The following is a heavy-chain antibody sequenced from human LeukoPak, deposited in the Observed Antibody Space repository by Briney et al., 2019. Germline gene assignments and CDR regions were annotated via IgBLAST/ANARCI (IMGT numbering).Heavy chain of an antibody. CDR3: ARRQLYFDY. V-gene: IGHV3-30-3*01. Sequence: GRSLRLSCAASGFTFSSYAMHWVRQAPGKGLEWVAVISYDGSNKYYADSVKGRFTISRDDSKNTLYLQMNSLRAEDTAVYYCARRQLYFDYWGQGTLATVSS. CDR2: ISYDGSNK. J-gene: IGHJ4*02. D-gene: IGHD5-18*01. CDR1: GFTFSSYA.